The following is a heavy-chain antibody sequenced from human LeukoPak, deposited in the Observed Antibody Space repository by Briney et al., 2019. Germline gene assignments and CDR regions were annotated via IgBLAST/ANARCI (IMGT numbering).Heavy chain of an antibody. Sequence: SETLSLTCAVSGGSITSTSYYWGWIRQPPGKGLEWIGYIYYSGSTNYNPSLKSRVTISVDTSKNQFALKLSSVTAADTAVYYCARRGGSPLGAFDIWGQGTMVTVSS. J-gene: IGHJ3*02. V-gene: IGHV4-61*05. CDR1: GGSITSTSYY. CDR2: IYYSGST. CDR3: ARRGGSPLGAFDI. D-gene: IGHD1-26*01.